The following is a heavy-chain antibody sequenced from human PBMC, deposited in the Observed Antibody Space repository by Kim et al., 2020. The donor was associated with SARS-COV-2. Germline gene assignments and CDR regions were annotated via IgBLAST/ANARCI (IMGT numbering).Heavy chain of an antibody. D-gene: IGHD5-18*01. CDR3: ARDAALIQLWTTPYYYYGMDV. CDR2: INPSGGST. J-gene: IGHJ6*02. V-gene: IGHV1-46*01. Sequence: ASVKVSCKASGYTFTSYYMHWVRQVPGQGLEWMGIINPSGGSTSYAQKFQGRVTMTRDTSTSIVYMELSSLRSEDTAVYYCARDAALIQLWTTPYYYYGMDVWGQGTTVTVSS. CDR1: GYTFTSYY.